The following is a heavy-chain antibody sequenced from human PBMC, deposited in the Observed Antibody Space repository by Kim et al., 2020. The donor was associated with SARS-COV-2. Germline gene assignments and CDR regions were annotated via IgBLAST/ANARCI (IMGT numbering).Heavy chain of an antibody. D-gene: IGHD3-22*01. J-gene: IGHJ4*02. V-gene: IGHV4-34*01. CDR3: ARTYYGFDY. Sequence: SETLSLTCAVYDGSFSDYFWSWIRQPSGEGLEWIAEIHHSGNTNYNPSLKSRVTISVDTSKKQISLKVFSVTAADTAVYYCARTYYGFDYWGQGTLVTVS. CDR1: DGSFSDYF. CDR2: IHHSGNT.